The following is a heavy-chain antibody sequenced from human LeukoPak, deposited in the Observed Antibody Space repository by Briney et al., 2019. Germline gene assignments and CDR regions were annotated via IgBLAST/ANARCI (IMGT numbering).Heavy chain of an antibody. CDR1: GGTFSSYA. V-gene: IGHV1-69*01. D-gene: IGHD2-2*01. Sequence: ASVKVSCKASGGTFSSYAISWVRQAPGPGLEWMGGIIPIFGTANYAQKFQGRVTITADESTSTAYMELSSLRSEDTAVYYCAREACSSTSCYAPYFDYWGQGTLVTVSS. CDR2: IIPIFGTA. CDR3: AREACSSTSCYAPYFDY. J-gene: IGHJ4*02.